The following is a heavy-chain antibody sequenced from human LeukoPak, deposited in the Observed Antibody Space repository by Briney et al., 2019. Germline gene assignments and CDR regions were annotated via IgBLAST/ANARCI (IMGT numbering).Heavy chain of an antibody. CDR1: GFTFSSYS. Sequence: PGGSLRLSCAASGFTFSSYSMNWVRQAPGKGLERVSSISSSSSYIYYADSVKGRFTISRDNAKNSLYLQMNSLRAEDTAVYYCARDNSVEDTAWWFDPWGQGTLVTVSS. CDR2: ISSSSSYI. V-gene: IGHV3-21*01. CDR3: ARDNSVEDTAWWFDP. D-gene: IGHD4-23*01. J-gene: IGHJ5*02.